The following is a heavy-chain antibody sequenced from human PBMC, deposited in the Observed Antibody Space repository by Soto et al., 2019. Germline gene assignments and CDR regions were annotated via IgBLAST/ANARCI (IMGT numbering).Heavy chain of an antibody. Sequence: EVQLLESGGGLVQPGGSLRLSCAASGFTFSSYAMSWVRQAPGKGLEWVSGISGSGDSTYYADSVKGRFTISRDNSKNTLYLQMNSLRAEDTAVYYCAKGVPGIAVAGTGYFQQGGQGTLVTVSS. CDR1: GFTFSSYA. CDR3: AKGVPGIAVAGTGYFQQ. V-gene: IGHV3-23*01. J-gene: IGHJ1*01. D-gene: IGHD6-19*01. CDR2: ISGSGDST.